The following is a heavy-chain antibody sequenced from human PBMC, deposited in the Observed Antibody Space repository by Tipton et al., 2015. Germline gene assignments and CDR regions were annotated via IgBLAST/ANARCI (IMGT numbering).Heavy chain of an antibody. CDR1: GGSVSGYY. CDR2: IHYSGNT. Sequence: LRLSCTVSGGSVSGYYWNWIRQPPGKGLEWIGYIHYSGNTNYNSSLKSRVTMSVDNSNDQFSLRLSSMTAADTALYYCARRSMVGQRGLDSWGQGVLVSASS. V-gene: IGHV4-59*02. D-gene: IGHD4/OR15-4a*01. CDR3: ARRSMVGQRGLDS. J-gene: IGHJ4*02.